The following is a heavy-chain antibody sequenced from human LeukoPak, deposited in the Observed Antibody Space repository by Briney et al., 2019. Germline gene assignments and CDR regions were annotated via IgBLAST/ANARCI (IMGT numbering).Heavy chain of an antibody. CDR2: IYYSGST. Sequence: SETLSLTCTVSGGSIISYYWSWIRQPPGKGLEWIGDIYYSGSTNYNPSLKSRLTISVDTSKNQFSLKLSSVTAADTAVYYCARAGYCSGGSCYPWRWFDPWGQGTLVTVSS. V-gene: IGHV4-59*01. J-gene: IGHJ5*02. D-gene: IGHD2-15*01. CDR3: ARAGYCSGGSCYPWRWFDP. CDR1: GGSIISYY.